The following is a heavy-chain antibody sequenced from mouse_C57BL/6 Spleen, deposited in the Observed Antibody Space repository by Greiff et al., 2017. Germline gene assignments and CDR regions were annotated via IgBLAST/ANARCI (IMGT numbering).Heavy chain of an antibody. CDR2: IDPEDGDT. V-gene: IGHV14-1*01. J-gene: IGHJ2*01. Sequence: EVKLQESGAELVRPGASVKLSCTASGFNIKDYYMHWVKQRPEQGLEWIGRIDPEDGDTEYAPKFQGKATMTADTSSNTAYLQLSSLTSEDTAVYYCTSYYGNYVGFDYWGQGTTLTVAS. CDR1: GFNIKDYY. CDR3: TSYYGNYVGFDY. D-gene: IGHD2-10*01.